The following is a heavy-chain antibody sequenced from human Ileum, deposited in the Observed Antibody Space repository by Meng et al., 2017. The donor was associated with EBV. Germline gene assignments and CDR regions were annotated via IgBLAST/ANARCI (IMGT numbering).Heavy chain of an antibody. Sequence: QVLLVPAGTGVKKPGASVKVSCKASGYRFPSSVIHWVRQSPGQRLEWMGWVHAGNGDTKYSQNFQDRLTIARDTSANTAYMDLSSLRSEDTAVYYCARGHQTYHDYWGQGTLVTVSS. J-gene: IGHJ4*02. CDR1: GYRFPSSV. D-gene: IGHD2-2*01. CDR3: ARGHQTYHDY. CDR2: VHAGNGDT. V-gene: IGHV1-3*01.